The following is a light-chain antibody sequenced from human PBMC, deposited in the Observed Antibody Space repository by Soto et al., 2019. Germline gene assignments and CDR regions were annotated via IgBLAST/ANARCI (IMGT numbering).Light chain of an antibody. CDR3: SSYGASSTL. V-gene: IGLV2-14*03. CDR1: SNDIVGYNY. Sequence: QSALTHPASVSGSPGQSITIPCTGTSNDIVGYNYVSWYQQHPGKVPKLMIFDVSYRPSGISDRFSGSKSGNTASLTFSGLQPQDEADYYCSSYGASSTLFGGGTKLTVL. J-gene: IGLJ2*01. CDR2: DVS.